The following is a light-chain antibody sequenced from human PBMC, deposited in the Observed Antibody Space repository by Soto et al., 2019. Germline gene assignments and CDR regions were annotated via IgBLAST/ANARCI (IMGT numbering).Light chain of an antibody. Sequence: QSVLTQPPSVSLAPGQRGTISCTGSSSNIGAGYDVHWYQQLPGAAPKLLIYDNTNRPSGVPDRFSGSKSGTSASLAITGLQSEDEADYYCQSYDNSLSGYVFGTGTKVTVL. V-gene: IGLV1-40*01. CDR2: DNT. J-gene: IGLJ1*01. CDR1: SSNIGAGYD. CDR3: QSYDNSLSGYV.